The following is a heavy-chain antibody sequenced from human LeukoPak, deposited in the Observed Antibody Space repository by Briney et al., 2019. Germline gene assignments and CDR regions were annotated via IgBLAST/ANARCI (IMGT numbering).Heavy chain of an antibody. J-gene: IGHJ5*02. Sequence: ASVKVSCKASGYTFTGYYMHWVRQAPGQGLEWMGWINPNSGGTNYAQKFQGRVTMTRDTSISTAYMELSRLRSDDTAVYYCARAPVLGYCSSTSCYHWFDPWGQGTLVTVSS. CDR3: ARAPVLGYCSSTSCYHWFDP. D-gene: IGHD2-2*01. CDR1: GYTFTGYY. V-gene: IGHV1-2*02. CDR2: INPNSGGT.